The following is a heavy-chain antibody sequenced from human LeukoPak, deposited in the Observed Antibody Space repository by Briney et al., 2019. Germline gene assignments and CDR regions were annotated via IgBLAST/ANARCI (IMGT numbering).Heavy chain of an antibody. J-gene: IGHJ3*02. D-gene: IGHD3-9*01. CDR2: IYTSGST. Sequence: SETLSLTCTVSGNSISSGDNYWSWIRQPAGKGLEWIGRIYTSGSTNYNPSLKSRVTISVDTSKNQFSLKLSSVTAADTAVYYCASGRTGRRYFDWLPDDAFDIWGQGTMVTVSS. CDR1: GNSISSGDNY. CDR3: ASGRTGRRYFDWLPDDAFDI. V-gene: IGHV4-61*02.